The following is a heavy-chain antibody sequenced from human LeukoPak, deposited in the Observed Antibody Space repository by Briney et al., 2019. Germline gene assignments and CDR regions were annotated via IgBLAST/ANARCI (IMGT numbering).Heavy chain of an antibody. V-gene: IGHV1-2*02. CDR1: GYTFTGYY. CDR2: INPNSGGT. D-gene: IGHD6-19*01. Sequence: ASVKVSCKASGYTFTGYYMHWVRQAPGQGLEWMGWINPNSGGTNYAQKFQGRVTMTRDTSISTAYMELSRLRSDDTAVYYCAGDRSSSGWYWFDPWGQGTLVTVSS. CDR3: AGDRSSSGWYWFDP. J-gene: IGHJ5*02.